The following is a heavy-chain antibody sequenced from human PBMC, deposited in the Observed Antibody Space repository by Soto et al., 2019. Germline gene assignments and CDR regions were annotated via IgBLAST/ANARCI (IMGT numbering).Heavy chain of an antibody. Sequence: QVQLQESGPGLVRPAETLSLICSVSTDSMRTYSWTWIRQSPGKGLEWIGYVYHTGRTEYNPSPESRVTISIDMSKKQFSLQLTSVTAADTAVYFCARDDTTGLLEFWGQGTLVTVSS. CDR3: ARDDTTGLLEF. CDR2: VYHTGRT. V-gene: IGHV4-59*01. CDR1: TDSMRTYS. J-gene: IGHJ4*02.